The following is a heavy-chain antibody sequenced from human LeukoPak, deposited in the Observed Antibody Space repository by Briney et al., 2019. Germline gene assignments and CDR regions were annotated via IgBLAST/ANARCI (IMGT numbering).Heavy chain of an antibody. CDR2: TSSSDAGT. J-gene: IGHJ4*02. Sequence: PGGSLRLSCAASGFTLSSYAMSWVRQAPGKGLEWVSATSSSDAGTYYAESVRGRFTISRDNSKNTLFLQMNSLKTEDTAVYYCIAYCSSTSCYGYWGQGTLVTVSS. CDR3: IAYCSSTSCYGY. CDR1: GFTLSSYA. V-gene: IGHV3-23*01. D-gene: IGHD2-2*01.